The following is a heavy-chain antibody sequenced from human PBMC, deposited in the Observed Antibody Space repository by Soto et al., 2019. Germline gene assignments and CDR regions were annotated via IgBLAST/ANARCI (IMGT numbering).Heavy chain of an antibody. J-gene: IGHJ5*02. Sequence: GGSPRLSCAASGFTFSSYWMSWVRQAPGKGLEWVANIKQDGSEKYYVDSVKGRFTISRDNAKNSLYLQMNSLRAEDTAVYYCARAKEWLGYNWFDPWGQGTLVTVSS. D-gene: IGHD6-19*01. CDR3: ARAKEWLGYNWFDP. CDR2: IKQDGSEK. CDR1: GFTFSSYW. V-gene: IGHV3-7*04.